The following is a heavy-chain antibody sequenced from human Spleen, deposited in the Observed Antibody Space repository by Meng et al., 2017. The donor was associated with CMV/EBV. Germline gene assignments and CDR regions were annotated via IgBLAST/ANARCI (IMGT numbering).Heavy chain of an antibody. Sequence: GGSLRLSCTASGFTFGDYAMSWVRQAPGKGLEWVGFIRSKAYGGTTEYAASVKGRFTISRDDSKSIAYLQMNSLKTEDTAVYYCTRPRGGVVPAAIGYWGQGTLVTVSS. D-gene: IGHD2-2*01. CDR2: IRSKAYGGTT. CDR1: GFTFGDYA. J-gene: IGHJ4*02. V-gene: IGHV3-49*04. CDR3: TRPRGGVVPAAIGY.